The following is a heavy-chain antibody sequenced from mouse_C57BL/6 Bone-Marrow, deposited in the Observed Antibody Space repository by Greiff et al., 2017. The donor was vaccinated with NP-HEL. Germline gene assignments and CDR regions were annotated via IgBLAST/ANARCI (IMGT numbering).Heavy chain of an antibody. CDR3: ARHGHYGNYGGFLYYAMDY. CDR1: GFTFSDYY. CDR2: ISNGGGST. V-gene: IGHV5-12*01. Sequence: EVQLVESGGGLVQPGGSLKLSCAASGFTFSDYYMYWVRQTPEKRLEWVAYISNGGGSTYYPDTVKGRFTISRDNAKNTLYLQMSRLKSEDTAMYYCARHGHYGNYGGFLYYAMDYWGQGTSVTVSS. J-gene: IGHJ4*01. D-gene: IGHD2-1*01.